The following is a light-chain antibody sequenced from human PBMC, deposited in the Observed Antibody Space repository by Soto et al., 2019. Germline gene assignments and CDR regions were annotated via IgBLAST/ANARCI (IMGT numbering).Light chain of an antibody. CDR1: QSVSIN. CDR3: QQYNSWPRT. Sequence: EIVMTQSPATLSVSPGERATLSCRASQSVSINLAWYQQKPGQAPRLLIYGASTRATGIPARFSGSGSGTEFTLTISSLQSEDFAVYSCQQYNSWPRTFGQGTKVDIK. V-gene: IGKV3-15*01. J-gene: IGKJ1*01. CDR2: GAS.